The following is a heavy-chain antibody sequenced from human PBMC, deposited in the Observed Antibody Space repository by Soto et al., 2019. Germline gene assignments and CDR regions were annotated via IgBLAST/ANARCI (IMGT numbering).Heavy chain of an antibody. D-gene: IGHD2-2*01. Sequence: ASVKGSWKASGYTFTNYGVTWVRQAPGQGLEWMGWISAYTDNPNYAQKFQGRVTMTIDTSTTTAYMDLRSLTSDDTAVYYCARVIPGAEAWFGPWGQGTLVTVSS. V-gene: IGHV1-18*01. CDR1: GYTFTNYG. J-gene: IGHJ5*02. CDR3: ARVIPGAEAWFGP. CDR2: ISAYTDNP.